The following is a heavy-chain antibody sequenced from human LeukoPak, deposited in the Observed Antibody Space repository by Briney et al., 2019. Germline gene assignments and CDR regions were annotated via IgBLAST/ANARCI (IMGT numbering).Heavy chain of an antibody. V-gene: IGHV5-51*01. Sequence: GESLKISCKGSGYSFTSYWIGWVRQMPGKGLEWMGIIYPGDSDTRYSPSFQGQVTISADKSISTAYLQWSSLKASDTAMYNCARHRREQWLVQGNWFDPWGQGTLVTVSS. D-gene: IGHD6-19*01. CDR2: IYPGDSDT. CDR1: GYSFTSYW. CDR3: ARHRREQWLVQGNWFDP. J-gene: IGHJ5*02.